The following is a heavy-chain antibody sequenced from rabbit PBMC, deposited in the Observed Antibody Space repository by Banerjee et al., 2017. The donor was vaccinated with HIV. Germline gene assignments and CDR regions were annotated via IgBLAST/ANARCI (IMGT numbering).Heavy chain of an antibody. CDR3: ARDRAGGIGGNFNL. J-gene: IGHJ4*01. V-gene: IGHV1S45*01. D-gene: IGHD4-2*01. CDR2: FNSSSCYV. CDR1: GFSFNNNYV. Sequence: QEQLEESGGDLVKPEGSLTLTCTASGFSFNNNYVLCWVRQGPGKGLEWIGCFNSSSCYVVYATWATGRFTITKTSSTTVTLQMTSLTAADTATYLCARDRAGGIGGNFNLWGPGTLVTVS.